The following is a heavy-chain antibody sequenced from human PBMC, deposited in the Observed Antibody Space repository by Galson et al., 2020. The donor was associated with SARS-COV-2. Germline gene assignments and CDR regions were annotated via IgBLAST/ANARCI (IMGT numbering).Heavy chain of an antibody. J-gene: IGHJ4*01. Sequence: ALHAESLKISCTASGFTFSDYWMHWVRQGPGKGLVWVSRINLGGTIPDYADFVKGRFTIPRDNARNTLYQQISSLRGEDTAVYYCVRGSAAPGSEWWGHEAL. CDR2: INLGGTIP. V-gene: IGHV3-74*01. D-gene: IGHD2-2*01. CDR3: VRGSAAPGSEW. CDR1: GFTFSDYW.